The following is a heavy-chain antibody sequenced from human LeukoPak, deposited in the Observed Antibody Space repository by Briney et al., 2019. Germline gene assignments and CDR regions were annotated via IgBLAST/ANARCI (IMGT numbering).Heavy chain of an antibody. CDR2: ISPSDSDT. J-gene: IGHJ4*02. CDR1: GYTFTNYW. V-gene: IGHV5-51*01. Sequence: GESLKISCKGSGYTFTNYWIGWVRQMPGKGLQWMAIISPSDSDTRYSPSFQGQVTISADKSINTAYLQWSSLKASDTAMYYCARLIYYGSGSYSEPPDYWGQGTLVTVSS. D-gene: IGHD3-10*01. CDR3: ARLIYYGSGSYSEPPDY.